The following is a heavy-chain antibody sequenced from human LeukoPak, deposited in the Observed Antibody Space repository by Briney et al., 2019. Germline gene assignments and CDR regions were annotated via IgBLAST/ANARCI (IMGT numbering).Heavy chain of an antibody. CDR1: GYTFTSYG. CDR3: ARLHIVVVTATPLVGYYYMDV. V-gene: IGHV1-18*01. Sequence: GASVKVSCKASGYTFTSYGISWVRQAPGQGLEWMGWISAYNGNTNYAQKLQGRVTMTTDTSTSTAYMELRSLRSDDTAVYYCARLHIVVVTATPLVGYYYMDVWGKGTTVTVSS. CDR2: ISAYNGNT. D-gene: IGHD2-21*02. J-gene: IGHJ6*03.